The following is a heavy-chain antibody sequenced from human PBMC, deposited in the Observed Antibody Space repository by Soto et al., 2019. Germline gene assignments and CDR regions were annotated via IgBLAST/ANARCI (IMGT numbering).Heavy chain of an antibody. V-gene: IGHV1-18*01. D-gene: IGHD3-9*01. Sequence: QVQLVQSGAEVKKPGASVKVSCKASGYTFTSYGISWVRQAPGQGLEWMGWISAYNGNTNYAQKLQGRVTMTTDTSTSTAYMELRSLRSDDTAVYYCASMEIGHEMYYDILTGSPYGMDVWGQGTTVTVSS. CDR3: ASMEIGHEMYYDILTGSPYGMDV. J-gene: IGHJ6*02. CDR2: ISAYNGNT. CDR1: GYTFTSYG.